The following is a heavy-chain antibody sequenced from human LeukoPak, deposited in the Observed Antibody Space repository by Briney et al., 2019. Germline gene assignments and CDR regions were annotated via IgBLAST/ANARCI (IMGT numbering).Heavy chain of an antibody. CDR1: GYSICSGYY. CDR3: ARVATVYATRGYYYMDV. V-gene: IGHV4-38-2*01. D-gene: IGHD2-8*01. Sequence: SETLSLTCAVSGYSICSGYYWGWIRQPPGKGLEWIGSIYHSGSTYYNPSLKSRVTISVDTSKNQFSLKLSSVTAADTAVYYCARVATVYATRGYYYMDVWGKGTTVTVSS. CDR2: IYHSGST. J-gene: IGHJ6*03.